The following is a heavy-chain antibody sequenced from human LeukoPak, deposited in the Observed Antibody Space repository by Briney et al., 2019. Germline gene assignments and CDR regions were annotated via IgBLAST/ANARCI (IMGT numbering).Heavy chain of an antibody. CDR1: GYSISSGYY. Sequence: SETLSLTCTVSGYSISSGYYWGWIRQPPGKGLEWIGSIYHSGSTSYNPSLKSRVTISLYTSKNQFSLKLSSVTAADTAVYYCARSMVREVILSARRANWFDPWGQGTLVTVSS. J-gene: IGHJ5*02. D-gene: IGHD3-10*01. V-gene: IGHV4-38-2*02. CDR2: IYHSGST. CDR3: ARSMVREVILSARRANWFDP.